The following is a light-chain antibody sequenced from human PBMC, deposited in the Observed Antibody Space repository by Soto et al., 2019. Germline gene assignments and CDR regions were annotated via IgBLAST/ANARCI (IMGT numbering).Light chain of an antibody. Sequence: DIQMTQSPSTLSASVGDIVTTTCRANQSISSWLAWYQQKPGKAPKLLIYDASSLESGVPSRFSGSGSGTEFTLTISSLQPDVFATYYCQQYNSYSYTFGQGTKLEIK. CDR1: QSISSW. J-gene: IGKJ2*01. CDR3: QQYNSYSYT. V-gene: IGKV1-5*01. CDR2: DAS.